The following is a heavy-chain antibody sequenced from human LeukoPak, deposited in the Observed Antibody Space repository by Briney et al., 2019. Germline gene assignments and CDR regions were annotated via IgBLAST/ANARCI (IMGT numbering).Heavy chain of an antibody. CDR2: IYYSGST. J-gene: IGHJ6*03. D-gene: IGHD4-17*01. Sequence: SETLSLTCTVSGGSISSYYWSWIRQPPGKGLEWIGYIYYSGSTNYNPSLKSRVTISVDTSKNQFSLKLSSVTAADTAVYYCARGLQNYGDAQGPFDYYYYMDVWGKGTTVTLSS. CDR3: ARGLQNYGDAQGPFDYYYYMDV. V-gene: IGHV4-59*01. CDR1: GGSISSYY.